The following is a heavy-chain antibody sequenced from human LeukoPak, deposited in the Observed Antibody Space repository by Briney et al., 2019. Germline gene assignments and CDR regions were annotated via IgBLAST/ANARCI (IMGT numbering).Heavy chain of an antibody. CDR2: ISYDGSNK. J-gene: IGHJ4*02. V-gene: IGHV3-30*18. CDR3: AKDRGYSYGYFDY. D-gene: IGHD5-18*01. CDR1: GFTFSSYG. Sequence: TGGSLRLSCAASGFTFSSYGMHWVRQAPGNGLEWVALISYDGSNKYYTDSVKGRFTISRDNSKNTLYLQMDSLRAEDTAVYYCAKDRGYSYGYFDYWGQGTLVTVSS.